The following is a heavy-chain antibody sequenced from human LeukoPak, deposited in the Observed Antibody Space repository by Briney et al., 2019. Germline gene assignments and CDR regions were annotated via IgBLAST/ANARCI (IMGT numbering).Heavy chain of an antibody. CDR1: GGTFSSYA. V-gene: IGHV1-69*13. J-gene: IGHJ4*02. Sequence: GASVKVSCKASGGTFSSYAISWVRQAPGQGLEWMGGIIPIFGTANYAQKFQGRVTITADESTSTAYMELSSLRSEDTAVYYCARDLGVDFSDYGDYRHPLHFDYWGQGTLVTDSS. D-gene: IGHD4-17*01. CDR3: ARDLGVDFSDYGDYRHPLHFDY. CDR2: IIPIFGTA.